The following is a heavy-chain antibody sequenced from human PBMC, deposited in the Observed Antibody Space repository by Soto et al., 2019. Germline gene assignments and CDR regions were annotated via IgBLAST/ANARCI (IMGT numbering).Heavy chain of an antibody. V-gene: IGHV4-34*01. D-gene: IGHD6-19*01. CDR1: GGSFNAYY. J-gene: IGHJ2*01. Sequence: SETLSLTCAVYGGSFNAYYWSWIRQPPGKELEWIGEVNHSGSTTYNPSLKSRVNISVDTSKNQFSLKLSSMTAADTAVYYCARQWLVRYFDLWGRGTLVTVS. CDR3: ARQWLVRYFDL. CDR2: VNHSGST.